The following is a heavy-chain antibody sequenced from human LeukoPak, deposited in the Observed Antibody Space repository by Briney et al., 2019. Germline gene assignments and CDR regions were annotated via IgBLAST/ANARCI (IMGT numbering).Heavy chain of an antibody. V-gene: IGHV3-30*03. CDR1: GFTFSSYG. D-gene: IGHD3-9*01. Sequence: GGSLRLSCAASGFTFSSYGMHWVRQAPGKGLEWVAVISYDGSNKYYADSVKGRFTISRDNSKNTLYLQMNSLRAEDTAVYYCAALPYYDILTGPFDYWGQGTLVTVSS. CDR3: AALPYYDILTGPFDY. J-gene: IGHJ4*02. CDR2: ISYDGSNK.